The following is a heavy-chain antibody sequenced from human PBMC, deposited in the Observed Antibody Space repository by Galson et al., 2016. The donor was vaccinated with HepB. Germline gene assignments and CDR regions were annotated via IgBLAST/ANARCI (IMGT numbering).Heavy chain of an antibody. J-gene: IGHJ5*02. CDR3: ARAETNWDGGGHHWFDP. V-gene: IGHV6-1*01. CDR1: GDSVTNNGAA. D-gene: IGHD7-27*01. CDR2: TYYRSKWYN. Sequence: CAISGDSVTNNGAAWTWIRQSPSRGLGWLGRTYYRSKWYNTYAVSVKSRITINPDTSKNQFSLQLNSVTPEDTAVYYWARAETNWDGGGHHWFDPWGQGTLVTVSS.